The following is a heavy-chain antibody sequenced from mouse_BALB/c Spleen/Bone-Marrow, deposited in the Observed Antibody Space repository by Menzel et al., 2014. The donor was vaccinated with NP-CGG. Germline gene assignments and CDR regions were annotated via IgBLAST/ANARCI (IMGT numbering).Heavy chain of an antibody. CDR1: GFNIKDTY. J-gene: IGHJ3*01. CDR2: TDPANGNT. Sequence: EVQGVESGAELVKPGASVKLSCTASGFNIKDTYMHWVKQRPEQGLEWIGRTDPANGNTKYNPKFQGKATITADTSSNTAYLHLSSLTSEDTAVYYCANYGYDGGVFAYWGQGTLVTVSA. CDR3: ANYGYDGGVFAY. D-gene: IGHD2-2*01. V-gene: IGHV14-3*02.